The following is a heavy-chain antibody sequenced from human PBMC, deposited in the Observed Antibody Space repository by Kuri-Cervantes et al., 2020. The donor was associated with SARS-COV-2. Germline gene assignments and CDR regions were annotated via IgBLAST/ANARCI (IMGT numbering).Heavy chain of an antibody. J-gene: IGHJ4*02. CDR1: GFSFSKYW. CDR2: IQEDGNEK. Sequence: WGSLTLACAAAGFSFSKYWMNWVRQAPGNGLELVAHIQEDGNEKYYVDSVKGRFTISRDNARNSLDLLLKSLRVEDTAVYYCARYKGLGGFWSVSYAGLDYWGQGTLVTVSS. CDR3: ARYKGLGGFWSVSYAGLDY. V-gene: IGHV3-7*01. D-gene: IGHD3-3*01.